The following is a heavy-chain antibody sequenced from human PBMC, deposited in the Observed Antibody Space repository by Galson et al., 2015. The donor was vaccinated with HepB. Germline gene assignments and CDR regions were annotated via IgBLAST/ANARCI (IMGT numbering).Heavy chain of an antibody. D-gene: IGHD2-15*01. CDR1: GFTFTSSA. Sequence: SVKVSCKASGFTFTSSAVQWVRQARGQRLEWIGWIVVGSGNTNYAQKFQERVTITRDMSTSTAYMELSSLRSEDTAVYYCAASQGVVAATQDHWGQGTLVTVSS. V-gene: IGHV1-58*01. J-gene: IGHJ4*02. CDR2: IVVGSGNT. CDR3: AASQGVVAATQDH.